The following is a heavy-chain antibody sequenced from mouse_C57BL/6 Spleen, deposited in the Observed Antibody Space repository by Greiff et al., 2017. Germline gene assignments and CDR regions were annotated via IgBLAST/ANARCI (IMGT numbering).Heavy chain of an antibody. Sequence: QVQLQQSGAELVRPGTSVKVSCKASGYAFTNYLIEWVKQRPGQGLEWIGVINPGSGGTNYNEKFKGKETLTADKSSSTAYMQLSSLTSEDSAVYFCAREDGSSPAWFAYWGQGTLVTVSA. CDR1: GYAFTNYL. D-gene: IGHD1-1*01. J-gene: IGHJ3*01. CDR2: INPGSGGT. V-gene: IGHV1-54*01. CDR3: AREDGSSPAWFAY.